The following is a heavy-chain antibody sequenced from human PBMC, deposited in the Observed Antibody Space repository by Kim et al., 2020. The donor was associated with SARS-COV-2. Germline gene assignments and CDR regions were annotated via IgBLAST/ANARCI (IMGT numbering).Heavy chain of an antibody. D-gene: IGHD3-10*01. CDR1: GFTFSDDY. CDR3: ARSGTYLPVGDY. V-gene: IGHV3-11*01. J-gene: IGHJ4*02. Sequence: GGSLRLSCAASGFTFSDDYMSWIRQAPGKGLEWVSYISSSGSTKYYAGSVKGRFTISRDNAKKSLYLQMNSLGAEDTAVYYCARSGTYLPVGDYWGQGTLVTVSS. CDR2: ISSSGSTK.